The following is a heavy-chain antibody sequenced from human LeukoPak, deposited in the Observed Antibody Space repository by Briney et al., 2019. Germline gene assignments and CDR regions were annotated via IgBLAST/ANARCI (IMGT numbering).Heavy chain of an antibody. Sequence: GGSLRLSCAASGFTFSSYEMNWVRQAPGKGLEWVSSISSSSSYIYYADSVKGRFTISRDNAKNSLYLQMNSLRAEDTAVYYCARGGSKMVRGVNRGPNPVEMDVWGKGTTVTISS. V-gene: IGHV3-21*01. CDR1: GFTFSSYE. D-gene: IGHD3-10*01. CDR3: ARGGSKMVRGVNRGPNPVEMDV. J-gene: IGHJ6*04. CDR2: ISSSSSYI.